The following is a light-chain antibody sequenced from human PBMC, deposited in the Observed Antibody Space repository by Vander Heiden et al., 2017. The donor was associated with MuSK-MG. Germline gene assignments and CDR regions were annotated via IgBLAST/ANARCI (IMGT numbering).Light chain of an antibody. J-gene: IGKJ2*01. CDR2: GAS. CDR3: QQSDSIPNT. V-gene: IGKV1-39*01. Sequence: DIQMTQSPSSLSASVGDRVTITCRASQSISNFLNWYQQKPGKAPKTLIYGASSLHSGVPSRFSGSGSGTDFTLTISKLQPEDFATYYCQQSDSIPNTFGQGTKLEMK. CDR1: QSISNF.